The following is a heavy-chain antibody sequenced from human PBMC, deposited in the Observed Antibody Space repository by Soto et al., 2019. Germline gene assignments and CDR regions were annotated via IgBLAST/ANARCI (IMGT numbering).Heavy chain of an antibody. D-gene: IGHD4-17*01. CDR3: ATAPTVTTGYYYYGMDV. CDR1: GYTITDYY. V-gene: IGHV1-69-2*01. J-gene: IGHJ6*02. CDR2: VDPEDGET. Sequence: ASVKVSCKVSGYTITDYYMHWVQQAPGKGLEWMGLVDPEDGETIYAEKFQGRVTITADTSTDTAYMELSSLRSEDTAVYYCATAPTVTTGYYYYGMDVWGQGNTVTV.